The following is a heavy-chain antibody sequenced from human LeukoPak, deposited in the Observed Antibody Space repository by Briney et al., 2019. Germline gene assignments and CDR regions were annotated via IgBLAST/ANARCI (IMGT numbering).Heavy chain of an antibody. Sequence: PGGSLRLSCAASGFTVSNNYMSWVRQAPGTGLEWVSVIYSGGTTYYTDSVKGRFTISRDNSKNTLYLQMNSLRAEDTAVYYCARASRITAPPCLDCWGQGTLVTVSS. CDR3: ARASRITAPPCLDC. V-gene: IGHV3-53*01. CDR2: IYSGGTT. D-gene: IGHD3-16*01. J-gene: IGHJ4*02. CDR1: GFTVSNNY.